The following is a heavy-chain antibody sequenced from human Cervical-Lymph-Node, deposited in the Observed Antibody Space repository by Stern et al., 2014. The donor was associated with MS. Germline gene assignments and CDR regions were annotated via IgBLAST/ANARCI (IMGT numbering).Heavy chain of an antibody. Sequence: QLQLQESGPGLVKPSETLSLTCAVSGDSISSYTHYWAWIRQPPGKGLEWIGSVYYSGPTYYTPSLKSPVPIPVDTPKTPSPLGLNSVTAADTAVYYCAKHACTGAACPFDLWGQGTLVTVSS. V-gene: IGHV4-39*01. J-gene: IGHJ4*02. D-gene: IGHD2-8*02. CDR2: VYYSGPT. CDR1: GDSISSYTHY. CDR3: AKHACTGAACPFDL.